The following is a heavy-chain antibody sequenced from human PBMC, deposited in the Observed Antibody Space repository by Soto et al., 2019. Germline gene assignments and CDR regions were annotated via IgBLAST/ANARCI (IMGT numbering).Heavy chain of an antibody. CDR3: ARQIYDSDTGPNFQYYFDS. Sequence: PGESLNISCKGSGYSFAGFWITWVRQKPVKGLEWMGRIDPSDSQTYYSPSFRGHVTISVTKSITTVFLQWSSLRASDTAMYYCARQIYDSDTGPNFQYYFDSWGQGTPVTVSS. CDR2: IDPSDSQT. J-gene: IGHJ4*02. D-gene: IGHD3-22*01. CDR1: GYSFAGFW. V-gene: IGHV5-10-1*01.